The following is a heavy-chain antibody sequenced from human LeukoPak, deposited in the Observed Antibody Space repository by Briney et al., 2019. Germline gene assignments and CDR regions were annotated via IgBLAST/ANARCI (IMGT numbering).Heavy chain of an antibody. J-gene: IGHJ4*02. CDR2: IIPIFGTA. CDR1: GGTFSSYA. V-gene: IGHV1-69*13. D-gene: IGHD5-12*01. Sequence: ASVKVSCKASGGTFSSYAISWVRQAPGHGLEWMGGIIPIFGTANYAQKFQGRVTITADESTSTAYMELSSLRSEDTAVYDWAAGQGGVYSGYDTNFDYWGQGTLVTVSS. CDR3: AAGQGGVYSGYDTNFDY.